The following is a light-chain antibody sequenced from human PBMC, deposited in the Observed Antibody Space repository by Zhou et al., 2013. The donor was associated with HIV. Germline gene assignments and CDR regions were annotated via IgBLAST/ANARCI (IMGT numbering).Light chain of an antibody. CDR2: DAS. V-gene: IGKV1-33*01. J-gene: IGKJ2*02. CDR3: QQYGNLPCT. Sequence: DIQMTQSPSSLSASVGDRVTITCQASQDISNYLNWYQQKAGKAPKLLIYDASHLETGVPSRFGGGGSGTYFTFTITSLQPEDVATYYCQQYGNLPCTFGQGTKLEIK. CDR1: QDISNY.